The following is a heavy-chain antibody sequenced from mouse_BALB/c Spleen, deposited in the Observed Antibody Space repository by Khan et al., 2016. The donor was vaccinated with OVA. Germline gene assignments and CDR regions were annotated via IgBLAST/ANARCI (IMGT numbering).Heavy chain of an antibody. Sequence: QVQLQQSGAELVRPGTSVKVSCKASGYAFSNYLIEWLKQRPGQGLEWIGVINPGSGGTKYNEKFKDKATLTADTSSSTAYMQLSSLTSDDSAVYFFSRSGYGFGAYWGPGTLVTVSA. D-gene: IGHD3-2*02. CDR3: SRSGYGFGAY. CDR1: GYAFSNYL. CDR2: INPGSGGT. J-gene: IGHJ3*01. V-gene: IGHV1-54*01.